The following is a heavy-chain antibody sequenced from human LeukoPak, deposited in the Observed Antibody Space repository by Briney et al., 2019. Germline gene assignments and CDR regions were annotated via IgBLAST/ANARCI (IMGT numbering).Heavy chain of an antibody. CDR3: ATGVRGYNSALDY. CDR1: GFTFSSHS. D-gene: IGHD6-19*01. Sequence: PGGSLRLSCAASGFTFSSHSMNWVRQAPGKGLEWVSSISSSSSYIYYADSVKGRFTISRDNAKNSLYLQMNSLRAEDTAVYYCATGVRGYNSALDYWGQGTLVTVSP. CDR2: ISSSSSYI. J-gene: IGHJ4*02. V-gene: IGHV3-21*01.